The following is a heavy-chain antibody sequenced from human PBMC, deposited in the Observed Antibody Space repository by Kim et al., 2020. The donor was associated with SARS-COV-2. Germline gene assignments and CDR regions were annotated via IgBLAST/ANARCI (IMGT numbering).Heavy chain of an antibody. V-gene: IGHV3-64D*09. J-gene: IGHJ4*02. CDR1: GFTFSSYA. CDR2: ISSNGGST. Sequence: GGSLRLSCSASGFTFSSYAMHWVRQAPGKGLEYVSAISSNGGSTYYADSVKGRFTISRDNSKNTLYLQMSSLRAEDTAVYYCVKDGQLLGYYYDSSGYSALGHFDYWGQGTLVTVSS. CDR3: VKDGQLLGYYYDSSGYSALGHFDY. D-gene: IGHD3-22*01.